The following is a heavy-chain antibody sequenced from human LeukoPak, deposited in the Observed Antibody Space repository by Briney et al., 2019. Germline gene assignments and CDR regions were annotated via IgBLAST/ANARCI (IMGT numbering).Heavy chain of an antibody. D-gene: IGHD4-17*01. CDR2: IYYSGST. Sequence: SETLSLTCTVSGGSISSYYWSWIRQPPGKGLEWIGYIYYSGSTNYNPSLKSRVTISVDTSKNQFSLKLSSVTAADTAVYYCAREVSYGDYFDYWGQGPLVTVSS. CDR3: AREVSYGDYFDY. J-gene: IGHJ4*02. CDR1: GGSISSYY. V-gene: IGHV4-59*01.